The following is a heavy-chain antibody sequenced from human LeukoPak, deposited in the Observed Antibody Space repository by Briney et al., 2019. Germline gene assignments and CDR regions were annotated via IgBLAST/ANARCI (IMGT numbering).Heavy chain of an antibody. V-gene: IGHV4-4*02. D-gene: IGHD3-3*01. J-gene: IGHJ4*02. Sequence: SETLSLTCGVSGGSITTINWWTWVRQPPGKGLEWIGEVHLDGRTNYNPSLESRLTISVDLSENHISLRLTSVTAADTAVYYCAREGGFYRPLDYSGQGTLVTVSS. CDR3: AREGGFYRPLDY. CDR2: VHLDGRT. CDR1: GGSITTINW.